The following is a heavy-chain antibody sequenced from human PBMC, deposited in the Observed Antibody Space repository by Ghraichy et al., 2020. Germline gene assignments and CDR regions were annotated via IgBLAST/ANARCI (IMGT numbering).Heavy chain of an antibody. J-gene: IGHJ6*02. D-gene: IGHD3-3*01. V-gene: IGHV4-31*03. CDR3: ARRSGYIVGGMDV. CDR2: IYYSGST. Sequence: SETLSLTCTVSGGSISSGGYYWSWIRQHPGKRLEWIGYIYYSGSTSYNPSLKSRVTISVDTSKNQFSLKLSSVTAADTAVYYCARRSGYIVGGMDVWGQGTTVTVSS. CDR1: GGSISSGGYY.